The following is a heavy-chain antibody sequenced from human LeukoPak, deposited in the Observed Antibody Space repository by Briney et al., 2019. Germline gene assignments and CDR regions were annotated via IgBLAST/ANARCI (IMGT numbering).Heavy chain of an antibody. CDR3: AKDSKIPQQPLDY. V-gene: IGHV3-23*01. CDR1: GFTFTDYG. Sequence: PGRSLCLFRPSSGFTFTDYGTRSARQAPGGWRECLSCISDSGGSRNYADCVKGRFTISRDNTKNTLYMQMNSPRTQHTSAYYCAKDSKIPQQPLDYWGQGTLVTVSS. D-gene: IGHD2-2*02. J-gene: IGHJ4*02. CDR2: ISDSGGSR.